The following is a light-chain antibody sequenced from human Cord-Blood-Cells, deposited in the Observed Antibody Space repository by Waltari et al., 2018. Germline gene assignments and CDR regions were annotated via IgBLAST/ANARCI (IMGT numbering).Light chain of an antibody. J-gene: IGLJ3*02. CDR3: QAWDSSTAV. Sequence: PGQTASITCSGDKLGDKYACWYQQKPGQSPVLVIYQDSKRPSGIPERFSGSNSGNTATLTISGTQAMDEADYYCQAWDSSTAVFGGGTKLTVL. CDR1: KLGDKY. V-gene: IGLV3-1*01. CDR2: QDS.